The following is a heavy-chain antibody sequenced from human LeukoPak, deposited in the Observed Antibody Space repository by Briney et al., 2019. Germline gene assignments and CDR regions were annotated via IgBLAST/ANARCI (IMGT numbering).Heavy chain of an antibody. CDR1: GFTFRSYD. CDR2: IGTAGEI. D-gene: IGHD6-13*01. Sequence: SGGSLRLSCAASGFTFRSYDMHWVRQATGKGLEWVSGIGTAGEIYYPGSVKGRFTISRENAKNSLYPQMNSLRAGDTAVYYCARAAYSSTWYSRYFDLWGRGTLVTVSS. CDR3: ARAAYSSTWYSRYFDL. J-gene: IGHJ2*01. V-gene: IGHV3-13*01.